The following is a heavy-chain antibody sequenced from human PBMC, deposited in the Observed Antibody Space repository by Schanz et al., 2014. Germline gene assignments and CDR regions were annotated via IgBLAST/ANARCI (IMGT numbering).Heavy chain of an antibody. D-gene: IGHD2-15*01. Sequence: EEQLLQSGGGLVQPGGSLRLSCAASGFTFGSYGMSWVRQGPGKGLEWVSGISGGGGTRNYADSVKGRFTISRDNSKNILYLQMNSLRAEDTAVFYCAKGMGYCSGGTCYDYYYYGLDVWGQGTTVTVSS. V-gene: IGHV3-23*01. CDR1: GFTFGSYG. CDR3: AKGMGYCSGGTCYDYYYYGLDV. CDR2: ISGGGGTR. J-gene: IGHJ6*02.